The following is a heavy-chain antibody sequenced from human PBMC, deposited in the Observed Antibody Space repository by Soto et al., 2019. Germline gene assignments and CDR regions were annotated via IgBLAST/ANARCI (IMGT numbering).Heavy chain of an antibody. CDR3: ARLGGLSESYGDYETPFDY. CDR2: IYYSGST. Sequence: SETMSLTCTVSGGSISSSSYYWGWIRQPPGKGLEWIGSIYYSGSTYYNPSLKSRVTISVDTSKNQFSLKLSSVTAADPAVYYCARLGGLSESYGDYETPFDYWGQGTLVTVSS. V-gene: IGHV4-39*01. CDR1: GGSISSSSYY. D-gene: IGHD4-17*01. J-gene: IGHJ4*02.